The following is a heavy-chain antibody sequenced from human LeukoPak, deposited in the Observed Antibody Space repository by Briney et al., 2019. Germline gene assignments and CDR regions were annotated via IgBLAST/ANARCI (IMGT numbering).Heavy chain of an antibody. CDR3: AKDMGYYDSSGYQEWGAFDI. CDR2: IGWNSGSI. CDR1: GFTVDDYA. J-gene: IGHJ3*02. V-gene: IGHV3-9*01. D-gene: IGHD3-22*01. Sequence: GGSLRLSCAASGFTVDDYAMHWVRQAPGEGLEWVSGIGWNSGSIGYADSVKGRFTISRDNAKNSLYLQMNSLRAEDTALYYCAKDMGYYDSSGYQEWGAFDIWGQGTMVTVSS.